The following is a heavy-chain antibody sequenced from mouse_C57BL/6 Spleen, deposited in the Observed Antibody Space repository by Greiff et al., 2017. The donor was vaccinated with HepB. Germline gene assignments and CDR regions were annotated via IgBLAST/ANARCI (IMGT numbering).Heavy chain of an antibody. CDR3: ARWPYYYGSNWYDFDY. V-gene: IGHV1-18*01. CDR2: INPNNGGT. D-gene: IGHD1-1*01. J-gene: IGHJ2*01. Sequence: EVQLQQSGPELVKPGASVKIPCKASGYTFTDYNMDWVKQSHGKSLEWIGDINPNNGGTIYNQKFKGKATLTVDKSSSTAYMELRSLTSEDTAVYYCARWPYYYGSNWYDFDYWGQGTTLTVSS. CDR1: GYTFTDYN.